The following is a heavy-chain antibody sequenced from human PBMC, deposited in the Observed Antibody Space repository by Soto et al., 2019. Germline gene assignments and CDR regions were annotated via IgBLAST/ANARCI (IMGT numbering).Heavy chain of an antibody. CDR1: GFTFSTYS. CDR2: ISSSSST. V-gene: IGHV3-48*02. D-gene: IGHD3-3*01. CDR3: ARTIWSGYFQADY. Sequence: HPGGSLRLSCVASGFTFSTYSMNWVRQAPGKGLEWISYISSSSSTTYADSVKGRFTISRDNAKNSLYLQMNSLRDEDTAVYYCARTIWSGYFQADYWGQGTLVTVSS. J-gene: IGHJ4*02.